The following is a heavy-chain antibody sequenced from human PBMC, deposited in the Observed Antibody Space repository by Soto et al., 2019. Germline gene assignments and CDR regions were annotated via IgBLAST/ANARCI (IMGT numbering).Heavy chain of an antibody. J-gene: IGHJ4*02. D-gene: IGHD2-8*01. CDR2: IKSKTDGGTT. V-gene: IGHV3-15*01. Sequence: GGSLRLSCAASGFTFSNAWMSWVRQAPGKGLEWVGRIKSKTDGGTTDYAAPVKGRFTISRDDSKNTLYLQMNSLKTEDTAVYYCIAHRYCTNGVCYYFDYWGQGTLVTVSS. CDR1: GFTFSNAW. CDR3: IAHRYCTNGVCYYFDY.